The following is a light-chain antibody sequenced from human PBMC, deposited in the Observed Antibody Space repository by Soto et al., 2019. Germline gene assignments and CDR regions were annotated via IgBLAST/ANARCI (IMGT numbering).Light chain of an antibody. CDR2: RAS. J-gene: IGKJ2*01. V-gene: IGKV1-5*03. Sequence: DIQMTQSPSTLSASVGDRVTITCRASQSISSRLAWDQQKPGKAPKVLMYRASTLESGVPSKFSGSGSGTEFTLTISSLQPDDFATYFCQEYDGHCAFGQGTKLEIK. CDR3: QEYDGHCA. CDR1: QSISSR.